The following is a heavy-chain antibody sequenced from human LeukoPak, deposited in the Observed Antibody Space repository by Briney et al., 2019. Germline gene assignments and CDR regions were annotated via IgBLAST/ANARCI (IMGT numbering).Heavy chain of an antibody. D-gene: IGHD3-9*01. V-gene: IGHV1-18*01. J-gene: IGHJ4*02. CDR3: ARDQAATNTQVRFCLD. Sequence: ASVKVSCKASGYTFTNFGISWVRQAPGQGLEWMGWISAYNGNTNYAQKLQGRVTMTTDTSTSTAYMELRSLRSDDTAVYYCARDQAATNTQVRFCLDWGQGTLVTVSS. CDR1: GYTFTNFG. CDR2: ISAYNGNT.